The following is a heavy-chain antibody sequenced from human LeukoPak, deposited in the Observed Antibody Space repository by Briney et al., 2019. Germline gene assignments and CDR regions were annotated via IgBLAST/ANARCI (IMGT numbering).Heavy chain of an antibody. CDR3: ARERSSSGGHSWFDP. Sequence: PSETLSLTCTVSGGYIITSGYYWGWIRQPPGKGLEWIGSIYYTGVTSTNPFFRSRMSISVDTSKNQFSLNLTSVTAADAAVYYCARERSSSGGHSWFDPWGQGTLVTVSS. CDR2: IYYTGVT. V-gene: IGHV4-39*07. D-gene: IGHD4-23*01. CDR1: GGYIITSGYY. J-gene: IGHJ5*02.